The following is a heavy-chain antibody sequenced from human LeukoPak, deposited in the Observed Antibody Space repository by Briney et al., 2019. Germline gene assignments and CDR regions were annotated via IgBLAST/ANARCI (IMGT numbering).Heavy chain of an antibody. D-gene: IGHD3-10*01. CDR3: ARGEWFGESHFDY. CDR2: INPNSGGT. J-gene: IGHJ4*02. CDR1: GYTFTSYA. Sequence: GASVKVSCKASGYTFTSYAMNWVRQAPGQGLEWMGWINPNSGGTNYAQKFQGRVTMTRDTSISTAYMELSRLRSDDTAVYYCARGEWFGESHFDYWGQGTLVTVSS. V-gene: IGHV1-2*02.